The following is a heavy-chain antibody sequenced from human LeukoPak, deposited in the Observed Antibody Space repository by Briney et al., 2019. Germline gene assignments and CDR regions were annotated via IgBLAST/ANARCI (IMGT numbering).Heavy chain of an antibody. CDR2: IYYSGST. V-gene: IGHV4-59*11. CDR3: ARDRLWGSGSYAFDI. CDR1: GGSISSHY. J-gene: IGHJ3*02. D-gene: IGHD3-10*01. Sequence: SETLFLTCTVSGGSISSHYWSWIRQPPGKGLEWIGYIYYSGSTNYNPSLKGQVTISVDTSKNQFSLKLSSVTAADTAVYYCARDRLWGSGSYAFDIWGQGTMVTVSS.